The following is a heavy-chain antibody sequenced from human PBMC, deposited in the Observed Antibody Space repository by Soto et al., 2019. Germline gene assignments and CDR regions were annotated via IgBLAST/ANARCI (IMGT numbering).Heavy chain of an antibody. CDR3: ARGGWDYYYYYGMDV. J-gene: IGHJ6*02. CDR1: GYTFTGYY. D-gene: IGHD6-19*01. Sequence: ASVKFSCKASGYTFTGYYMHWVRQAPGQGLEWMGWINPNSGGTNYAQKFQGRVTMTRDTSISTAYMELSRLRSDDTAVYYCARGGWDYYYYYGMDVWGQGTTVTVSS. V-gene: IGHV1-2*02. CDR2: INPNSGGT.